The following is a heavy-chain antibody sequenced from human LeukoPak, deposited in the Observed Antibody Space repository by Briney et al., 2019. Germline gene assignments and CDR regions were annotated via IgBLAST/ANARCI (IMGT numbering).Heavy chain of an antibody. J-gene: IGHJ4*01. CDR3: AKEGRSLQTY. Sequence: GGALRVSCAASGCMFSSNWMCWVRLAPGKGGEWVANIKEDGTETYYAESVKGPSTISRDNAKNSLYLKMNNLRAQHTAVYYCAKEGRSLQTYWGHGTLVTVSS. CDR2: IKEDGTET. D-gene: IGHD5-24*01. V-gene: IGHV3-7*03. CDR1: GCMFSSNW.